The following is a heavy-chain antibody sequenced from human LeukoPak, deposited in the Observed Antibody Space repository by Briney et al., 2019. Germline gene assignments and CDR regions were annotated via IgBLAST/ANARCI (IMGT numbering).Heavy chain of an antibody. J-gene: IGHJ4*02. CDR1: GFTVSSNY. D-gene: IGHD2-2*01. CDR3: ARLGSTSCFDY. CDR2: INHSGST. V-gene: IGHV4-34*01. Sequence: PGGSLRLSCAASGFTVSSNYMSWVRQAPGKGLEWIGEINHSGSTNYNPSLKSRVTISVDTSKNQFSLKLSSVTAADTAVYYCARLGSTSCFDYWGQGTLVTVSS.